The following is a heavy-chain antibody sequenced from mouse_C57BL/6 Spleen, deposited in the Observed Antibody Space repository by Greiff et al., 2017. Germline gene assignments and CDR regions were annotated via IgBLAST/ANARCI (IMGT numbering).Heavy chain of an antibody. D-gene: IGHD2-4*01. CDR1: GYTFTSYW. Sequence: LQPGAELVKPGASVKMSCKASGYTFTSYWITWVKQRPGQGLEWIGDIYPGSGSTNYNEKFKSNATLTVDTSSSTAYMQLSSLTSEDSAVYYCARGGDYDSYSFDYWGQGTTLTVSS. CDR3: ARGGDYDSYSFDY. CDR2: IYPGSGST. V-gene: IGHV1-55*01. J-gene: IGHJ2*01.